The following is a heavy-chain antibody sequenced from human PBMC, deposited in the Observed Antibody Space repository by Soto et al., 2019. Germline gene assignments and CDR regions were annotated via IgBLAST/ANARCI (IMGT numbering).Heavy chain of an antibody. V-gene: IGHV3-53*01. CDR3: APHPGGGGY. Sequence: EVQLVESGGGLIQPGGSLRLSCAVSGFTVSNNYMSWVRQAPGKGLEGVSVIYSGGYTAYGDSVKGRFTISRDNSKNTLFLKIKSRRPADGAVFYCAPHPGGGGYWGQGTLVTVSS. D-gene: IGHD3-10*01. J-gene: IGHJ4*02. CDR1: GFTVSNNY. CDR2: IYSGGYT.